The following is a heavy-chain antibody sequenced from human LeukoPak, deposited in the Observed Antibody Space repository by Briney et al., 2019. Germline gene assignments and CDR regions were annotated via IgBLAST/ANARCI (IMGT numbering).Heavy chain of an antibody. V-gene: IGHV3-53*01. CDR1: GFTVSSNS. CDR3: ARDGDDEGHYFDY. Sequence: GGSLRLSCTVSGFTVSSNSMSWVRQAPGKGLEWVSAMSSSDDGRYYAASVRGRFTISRDTSRSTLYLQMNSLRAEDTAVYYCARDGDDEGHYFDYWGQGTLVTVSS. D-gene: IGHD4-17*01. J-gene: IGHJ4*02. CDR2: MSSSDDGR.